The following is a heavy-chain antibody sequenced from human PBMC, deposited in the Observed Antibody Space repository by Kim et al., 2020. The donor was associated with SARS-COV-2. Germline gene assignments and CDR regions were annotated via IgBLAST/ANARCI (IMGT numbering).Heavy chain of an antibody. CDR1: GFTFRSHW. CDR2: INYDGSST. Sequence: GGSLRLSCAASGFTFRSHWMHWVRQAPGKGLVWVSRINYDGSSTTYADFVKGRLTISRDNAKNMVYLQLNSLRAEDTAVFYCTRDSAGLENWSQGTLVTVSA. J-gene: IGHJ4*02. V-gene: IGHV3-74*01. CDR3: TRDSAGLEN. D-gene: IGHD1-26*01.